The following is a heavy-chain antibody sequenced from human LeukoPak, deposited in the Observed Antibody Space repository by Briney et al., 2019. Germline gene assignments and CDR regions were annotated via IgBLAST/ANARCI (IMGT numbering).Heavy chain of an antibody. Sequence: GGSLRLSCAASGFTFSSYWMSWVRQAPGKGLEWVANIKQDGSEKYYVDSVKGRFTISRDNAKNSLYLQMNSLRAEDTAVYYCARPDLYCSGGSCFVDAFDIWGQGTMVTVSS. CDR3: ARPDLYCSGGSCFVDAFDI. CDR2: IKQDGSEK. D-gene: IGHD2-15*01. V-gene: IGHV3-7*03. CDR1: GFTFSSYW. J-gene: IGHJ3*02.